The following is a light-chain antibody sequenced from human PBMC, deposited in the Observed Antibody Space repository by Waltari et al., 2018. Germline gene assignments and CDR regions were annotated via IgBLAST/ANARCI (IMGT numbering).Light chain of an antibody. J-gene: IGKJ2*01. Sequence: EIVMTQFPATLSVSPGERATPPCRASENINSNVAWYQQKPGQAPRLLIYRASTRASGVPARFSGSGSGTDFSLTISSLQSEDFGDYYCHQYAKWVGNFGQGTSVEIK. V-gene: IGKV3-15*01. CDR1: ENINSN. CDR2: RAS. CDR3: HQYAKWVGN.